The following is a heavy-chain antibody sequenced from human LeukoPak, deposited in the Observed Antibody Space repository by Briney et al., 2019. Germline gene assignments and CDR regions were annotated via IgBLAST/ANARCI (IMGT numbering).Heavy chain of an antibody. J-gene: IGHJ4*02. CDR3: AKDKVKQQLAE. CDR2: ISYDGSNK. D-gene: IGHD6-13*01. CDR1: GFTFSSYG. Sequence: PGGSLRLSCAASGFTFSSYGMHWVRQAPGKGLEWVAVISYDGSNKYYADSVKGRFTISRDNSKNTLYLQMNSLRAEDTAVYYCAKDKVKQQLAEWGQGTLVTVSS. V-gene: IGHV3-30*18.